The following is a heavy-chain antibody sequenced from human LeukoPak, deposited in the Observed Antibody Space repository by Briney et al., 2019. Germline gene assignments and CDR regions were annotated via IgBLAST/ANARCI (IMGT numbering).Heavy chain of an antibody. Sequence: GGSLRLSCAASGFTFSSYWMHWVRQAPGKGLVWVSRIKSDVTSTRYADSVKGRFTISIDNAKNKLYLQMNSLRAEDTAVYYCVRDYYDSSAYLFDYWGQGTLVTVSS. V-gene: IGHV3-74*01. D-gene: IGHD3-22*01. CDR2: IKSDVTST. CDR3: VRDYYDSSAYLFDY. CDR1: GFTFSSYW. J-gene: IGHJ4*02.